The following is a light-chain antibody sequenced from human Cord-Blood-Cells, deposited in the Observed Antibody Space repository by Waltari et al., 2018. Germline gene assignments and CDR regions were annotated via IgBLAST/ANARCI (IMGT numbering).Light chain of an antibody. J-gene: IGLJ3*02. CDR2: YGR. V-gene: IGLV3-21*04. CDR1: NIGRKS. Sequence: SYVLTQPPSVSVAPGKTARITCGGNNIGRKSVHWYQQKPGQAPVLVIDYGRDRPSGFPERFSGSKSGNTATLTISRVEAGDESDYYCQVWDSSSDHWVFGGGTKLTVL. CDR3: QVWDSSSDHWV.